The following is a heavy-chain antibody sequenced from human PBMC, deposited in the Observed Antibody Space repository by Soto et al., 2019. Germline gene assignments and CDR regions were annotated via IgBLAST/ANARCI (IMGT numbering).Heavy chain of an antibody. Sequence: QVQLGESGGGVVHPGTSLRLSCVTSGFTFSSFAMDWVRQAPGKGLEWVAAISFDGRDISYRESVKGRFTISRDKFKNTVYLQMNSLRPEDTAVYYCAKESLDYFDSGRFYAPAFDHWGQGTLVTVSS. CDR2: ISFDGRDI. V-gene: IGHV3-30*18. CDR1: GFTFSSFA. CDR3: AKESLDYFDSGRFYAPAFDH. J-gene: IGHJ4*02. D-gene: IGHD3-10*01.